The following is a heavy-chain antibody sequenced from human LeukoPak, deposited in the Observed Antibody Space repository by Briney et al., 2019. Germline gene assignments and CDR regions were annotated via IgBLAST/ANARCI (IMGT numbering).Heavy chain of an antibody. CDR3: ARISVPGYYDFWSGFGEYNWFDP. Sequence: PSETLSLTCTVSGGSISSYYWSWIRQPPGKGLEWIGYIYYSGSTNYNPSLKSRVTISVDTSKNQFSLKLSSVTAADTAVYYCARISVPGYYDFWSGFGEYNWFDPWGQGTLVTVSS. D-gene: IGHD3-3*01. V-gene: IGHV4-59*08. CDR1: GGSISSYY. CDR2: IYYSGST. J-gene: IGHJ5*02.